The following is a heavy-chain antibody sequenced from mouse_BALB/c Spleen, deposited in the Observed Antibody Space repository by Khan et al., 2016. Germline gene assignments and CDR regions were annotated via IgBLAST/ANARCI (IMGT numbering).Heavy chain of an antibody. Sequence: VQLQESGPGLVAPSQSLSITCTVSGFSLTGYGVNWVRQPPGKGLEWLGKIWGDGRTDYNSALKSRVSISKDNSKSQVFLKMNSLQTDDTANYYCSSDYDGFAYWGQGTLVIVS. CDR1: GFSLTGYG. D-gene: IGHD2-12*01. CDR3: SSDYDGFAY. CDR2: IWGDGRT. J-gene: IGHJ3*01. V-gene: IGHV2-6-7*01.